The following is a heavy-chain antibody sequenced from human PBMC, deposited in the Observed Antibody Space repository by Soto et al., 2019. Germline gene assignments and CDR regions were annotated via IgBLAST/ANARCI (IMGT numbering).Heavy chain of an antibody. D-gene: IGHD3-22*01. V-gene: IGHV1-69*13. J-gene: IGHJ3*02. CDR2: IIPIFGTA. Sequence: ASVKVSCKASGGTFSSYAISWVRQAPGQGLEWMGGIIPIFGTANYAQKFQGRVTITGDESTSKAYMEVGGLRSEDTAVYYCAARAEYYYDSSGYHDAFDIWGQGTMVTVSS. CDR1: GGTFSSYA. CDR3: AARAEYYYDSSGYHDAFDI.